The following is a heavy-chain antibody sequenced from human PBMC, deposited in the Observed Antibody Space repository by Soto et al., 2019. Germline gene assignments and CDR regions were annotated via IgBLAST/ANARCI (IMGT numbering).Heavy chain of an antibody. CDR3: ARGRGGGAGGMLDY. V-gene: IGHV1-8*01. J-gene: IGHJ4*02. CDR2: IKLETAAT. D-gene: IGHD2-8*02. Sequence: QVQLVQSGAEVKNPGASMRVSCRASGFSFSNFEIHWVRQAPGQGLEWVGRIKLETAATVFAQRFQGRAAMTRNTSISLVNMEVSGLKVEDTAIYYCARGRGGGAGGMLDYWGQGTPVTVSS. CDR1: GFSFSNFE.